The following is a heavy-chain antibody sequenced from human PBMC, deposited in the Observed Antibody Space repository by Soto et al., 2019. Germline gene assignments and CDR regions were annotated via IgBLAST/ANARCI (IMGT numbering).Heavy chain of an antibody. V-gene: IGHV1-24*01. J-gene: IGHJ6*02. Sequence: ASVKVSCKVSGYTLTELSMHWVRQAPGKGLEWMGGFDPEDGETIYAQKFQGRVTMTEDTSTDTAYMELSSLRSEDTAVYYCARVAYSSSWTSYYYYYGMDVWGQGTTVTVSS. D-gene: IGHD6-13*01. CDR2: FDPEDGET. CDR3: ARVAYSSSWTSYYYYYGMDV. CDR1: GYTLTELS.